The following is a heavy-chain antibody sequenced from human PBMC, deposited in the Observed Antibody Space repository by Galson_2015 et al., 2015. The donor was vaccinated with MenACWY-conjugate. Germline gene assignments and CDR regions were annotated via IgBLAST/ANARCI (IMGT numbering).Heavy chain of an antibody. CDR1: GASVNSHA. CDR3: ARFSKFYFDTTVGYYFEY. D-gene: IGHD3-22*01. Sequence: SVKVSCKASGASVNSHAVSWVRQAPGQGLEWMGGTIPMYGTANYAQRFQGRVTIIADGSTNTAYMELSSLRPEDTAVYYCARFSKFYFDTTVGYYFEYWGQGTLVTVAS. CDR2: TIPMYGTA. J-gene: IGHJ4*02. V-gene: IGHV1-69*13.